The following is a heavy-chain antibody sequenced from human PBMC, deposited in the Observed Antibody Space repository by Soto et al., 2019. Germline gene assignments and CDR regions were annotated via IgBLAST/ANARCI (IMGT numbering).Heavy chain of an antibody. D-gene: IGHD1-26*01. V-gene: IGHV3-23*01. CDR2: MSGSGGST. J-gene: IGHJ4*02. Sequence: EVQLLESGGGLVQPGGSLRLSCAASGFTFSSYAMRWVRQAPGKGLEWVSAMSGSGGSTYSADSVKGRFTISRDNSKNTLYLQLNSLRAGDTAVYYCARRSSGSYYDYWGQGTLVTVSS. CDR3: ARRSSGSYYDY. CDR1: GFTFSSYA.